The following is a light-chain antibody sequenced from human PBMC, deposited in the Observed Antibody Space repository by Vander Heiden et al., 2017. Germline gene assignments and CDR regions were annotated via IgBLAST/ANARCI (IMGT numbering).Light chain of an antibody. CDR3: QQTYKTPTT. CDR1: QSVNTY. Sequence: DIQMTQSPSSLSASVGDGVTITCRASQSVNTYLNWYQQKPGKAHKLLIAAATNLQSGVSSRFSGSGSGTEFTLTISSLQPEDFATYLCQQTYKTPTTFGQGTKVEIK. J-gene: IGKJ1*01. V-gene: IGKV1-39*01. CDR2: AAT.